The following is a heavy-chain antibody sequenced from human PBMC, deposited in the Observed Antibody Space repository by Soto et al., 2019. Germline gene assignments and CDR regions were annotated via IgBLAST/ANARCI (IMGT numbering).Heavy chain of an antibody. CDR3: ARHAIFGVVTIHYYMDV. J-gene: IGHJ6*03. Sequence: SETLSLTCTVSGGSISSSSYYWGWIRQPPGKGLEWIGSIYYSGSTYYNPSLKSRVTISVDTSKNQFSLKLSSVTAADTAVYYCARHAIFGVVTIHYYMDVWGKGTTDIVSS. V-gene: IGHV4-39*01. CDR1: GGSISSSSYY. D-gene: IGHD3-3*01. CDR2: IYYSGST.